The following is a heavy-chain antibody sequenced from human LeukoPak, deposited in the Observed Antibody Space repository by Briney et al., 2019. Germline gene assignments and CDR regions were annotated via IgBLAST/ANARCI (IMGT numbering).Heavy chain of an antibody. CDR3: ARELAYCGGDCYSGVFDP. Sequence: GGSLRLSCAASGFTFSDYYMSWIRQAPGKGLEWVSYISSSGSTIYYADSVKGRFTISRDNAKNSLYLQMNSLRGEDTAVYYCARELAYCGGDCYSGVFDPWGQGTLVTVSS. CDR1: GFTFSDYY. CDR2: ISSSGSTI. D-gene: IGHD2-21*02. J-gene: IGHJ5*02. V-gene: IGHV3-11*04.